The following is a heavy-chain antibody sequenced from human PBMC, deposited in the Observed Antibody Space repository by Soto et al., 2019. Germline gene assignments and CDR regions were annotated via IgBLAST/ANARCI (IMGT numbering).Heavy chain of an antibody. J-gene: IGHJ6*02. CDR1: GGSISSYY. V-gene: IGHV4-59*01. D-gene: IGHD3-3*01. Sequence: SETLSLTCTVSGGSISSYYWSWIRQPPAKGLERIGYIYYSGSTNYNPSLKSRVTISVDTSKNQVSLKLSSVTAADTAVYYCASESNQEKELRFLEWSPPREYYYYGIDVWGQGTTVTVSS. CDR2: IYYSGST. CDR3: ASESNQEKELRFLEWSPPREYYYYGIDV.